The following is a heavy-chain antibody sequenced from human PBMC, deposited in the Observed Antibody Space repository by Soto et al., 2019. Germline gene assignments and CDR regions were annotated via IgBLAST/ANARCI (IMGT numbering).Heavy chain of an antibody. D-gene: IGHD3-22*01. CDR2: ISYDGKIK. CDR1: GFTFSSYA. V-gene: IGHV3-30*04. J-gene: IGHJ4*02. CDR3: ASTYDSYFDY. Sequence: QVQLVESGGGVVQPGRSLRLSCAASGFTFSSYAMHWVRQAPGKGLEWVAVISYDGKIKYYADSVKGRFTISRDNSKNTLYLQMNTLRAADTAVYYCASTYDSYFDYWGQGTLVTLSS.